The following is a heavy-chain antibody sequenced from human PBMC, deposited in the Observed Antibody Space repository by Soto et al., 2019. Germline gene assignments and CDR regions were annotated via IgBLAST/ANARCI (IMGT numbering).Heavy chain of an antibody. J-gene: IGHJ3*02. V-gene: IGHV1-69*04. Sequence: SVKVSCKASGGTFSSYTISWVRQAPGQGLEWMGRIIPILGIANYAQKFQGRVTITADKSTSAAYMELSSLRSEDTAVYYCGREGPPYYDILTGPGGNDAFDIWGQGTMVTVSS. D-gene: IGHD3-9*01. CDR3: GREGPPYYDILTGPGGNDAFDI. CDR2: IIPILGIA. CDR1: GGTFSSYT.